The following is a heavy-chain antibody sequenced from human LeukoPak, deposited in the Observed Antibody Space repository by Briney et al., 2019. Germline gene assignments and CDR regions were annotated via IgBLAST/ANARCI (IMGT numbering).Heavy chain of an antibody. Sequence: GGSLRLSCAASGFTFSSYSMNWVRQAPGKGLEWISSISSSSSYIYYADSVKGRFTISRDNSKNTLYLQMNSLRSEDTAVYYCTKGPRTVRFGDRHKGIFDYWGQGTLVTVSS. D-gene: IGHD3-10*01. CDR3: TKGPRTVRFGDRHKGIFDY. V-gene: IGHV3-21*04. CDR1: GFTFSSYS. CDR2: ISSSSSYI. J-gene: IGHJ4*02.